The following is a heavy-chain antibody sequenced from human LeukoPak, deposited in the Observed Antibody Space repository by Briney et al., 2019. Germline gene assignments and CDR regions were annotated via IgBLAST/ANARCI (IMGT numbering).Heavy chain of an antibody. V-gene: IGHV3-30*02. J-gene: IGHJ4*02. Sequence: GGSLRLSCAASGFTFSSYGMHWVRQAPGKGLEWVAFIRYDGSNKYYADSVKGRFTISRDNSKNTLYLQMNSLRAEDTAVYYCAKESVRYYDSSGYYGDYWGQGTLVTVSS. CDR1: GFTFSSYG. CDR3: AKESVRYYDSSGYYGDY. D-gene: IGHD3-22*01. CDR2: IRYDGSNK.